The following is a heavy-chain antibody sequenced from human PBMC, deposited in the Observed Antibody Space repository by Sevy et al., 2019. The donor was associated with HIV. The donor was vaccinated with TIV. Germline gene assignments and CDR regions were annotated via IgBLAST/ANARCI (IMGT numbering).Heavy chain of an antibody. CDR2: INSDGSST. CDR1: GITLTPYW. J-gene: IGHJ4*02. CDR3: SRGLYYYDMRGHQEPGDY. Sequence: GGSQRLSCAASGITLTPYWMHWVRQVPGKGLVWVSRINSDGSSTSYAESVKGRFTISRDNGKNTVYLQMKSLRVEDTAVYFCSRGLYYYDMRGHQEPGDYWGQGVLVTVSS. D-gene: IGHD3-22*01. V-gene: IGHV3-74*01.